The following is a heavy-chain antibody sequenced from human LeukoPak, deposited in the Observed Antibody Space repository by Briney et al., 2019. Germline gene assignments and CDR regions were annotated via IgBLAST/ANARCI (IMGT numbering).Heavy chain of an antibody. CDR2: ISYDGSNK. Sequence: GGSLRLSCAASGFTFSSYAMHWVRQAPGKGLEWVAVISYDGSNKYYADSVKGRFTISRDNSKNTLYLQMNSLRAEDTAVYYCASGYYDNGRYPPYFDYWGQGTLVTVSS. J-gene: IGHJ4*02. D-gene: IGHD3-22*01. CDR3: ASGYYDNGRYPPYFDY. V-gene: IGHV3-30-3*01. CDR1: GFTFSSYA.